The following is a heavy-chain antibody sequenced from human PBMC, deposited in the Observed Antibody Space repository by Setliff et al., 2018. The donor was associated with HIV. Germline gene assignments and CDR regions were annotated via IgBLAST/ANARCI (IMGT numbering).Heavy chain of an antibody. CDR2: ISDSGTA. Sequence: PSETLSLTCTVSGGYLSNHHWIWIRQPPGKGLEWIGRISDSGTADYDPSLKSRLTISVDTSRDQFSLQLTSVTAADTAVYYCARAPPGIQNDASDVWGQGTMVTVSS. CDR1: GGYLSNHH. V-gene: IGHV4-59*11. CDR3: ARAPPGIQNDASDV. J-gene: IGHJ3*01.